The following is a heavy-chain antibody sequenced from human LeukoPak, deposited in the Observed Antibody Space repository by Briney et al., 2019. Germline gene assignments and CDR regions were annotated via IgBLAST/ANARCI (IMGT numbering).Heavy chain of an antibody. Sequence: PSETLSLTCTVSGYSISSGYLWGWIREPPGKGLEWVGSMDGSGSSYYNPSLKSRVTISVDTSRNQFSLKMTSVTAADTAVCYCARGPHNCSGDRCYSRWFDPWGQGTLVIVSS. J-gene: IGHJ5*02. CDR2: MDGSGSS. V-gene: IGHV4-38-2*02. D-gene: IGHD2-15*01. CDR3: ARGPHNCSGDRCYSRWFDP. CDR1: GYSISSGYL.